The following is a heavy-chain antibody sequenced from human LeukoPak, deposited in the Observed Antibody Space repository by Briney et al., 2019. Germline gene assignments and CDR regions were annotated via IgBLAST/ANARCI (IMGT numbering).Heavy chain of an antibody. CDR2: INHGGTT. CDR1: HEFFSGFY. V-gene: IGHV4-34*01. J-gene: IGHJ4*02. D-gene: IGHD3-16*01. Sequence: KPWETLSLTCNVSHEFFSGFYWSWIRQPPGKGLEWIGDINHGGTTKFNPSLKGRVTISIDTSNNQFSLKVNSVTAADTGVYYCARLPLGAFGEVINFDSWGQGILVIVSS. CDR3: ARLPLGAFGEVINFDS.